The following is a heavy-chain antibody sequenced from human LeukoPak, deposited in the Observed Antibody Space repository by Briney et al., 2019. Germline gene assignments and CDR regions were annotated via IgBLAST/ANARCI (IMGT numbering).Heavy chain of an antibody. CDR2: IYSDNT. V-gene: IGHV3-53*01. J-gene: IGHJ6*03. CDR3: AGKGITMVRGVITKPYYMDV. CDR1: GFTFSSNS. Sequence: GGSLRLSCTVSGFTFSSNSMSWVRQAPGKGLEGGSFIYSDNTHYSDSVKGRFTISRYNSKNTLYLQMNSLRCEDTAVYYCAGKGITMVRGVITKPYYMDVWGKGTTVTISS. D-gene: IGHD3-10*01.